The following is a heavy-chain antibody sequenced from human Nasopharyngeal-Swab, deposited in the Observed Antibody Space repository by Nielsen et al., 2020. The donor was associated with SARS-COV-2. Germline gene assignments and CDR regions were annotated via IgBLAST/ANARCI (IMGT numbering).Heavy chain of an antibody. CDR1: GFTFSSYA. V-gene: IGHV3-30-3*01. CDR2: ISYDGSNK. Sequence: GESLKISCAASGFTFSSYAMHWVRQAPGKGLEWVAVISYDGSNKYYADSVKGRFTISRDNSKNTLYLQMNSLRTEDTALYYCAITGIAVAGTARADAFDIWGQGTMVTVSS. D-gene: IGHD6-19*01. CDR3: AITGIAVAGTARADAFDI. J-gene: IGHJ3*02.